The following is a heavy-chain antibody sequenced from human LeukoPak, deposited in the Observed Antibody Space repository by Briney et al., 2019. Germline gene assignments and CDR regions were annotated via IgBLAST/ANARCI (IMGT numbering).Heavy chain of an antibody. J-gene: IGHJ4*02. V-gene: IGHV3-7*01. CDR1: GFTFRRYW. Sequence: PGGSLRLSCAASGFTFRRYWMSWVRQAPGKVLEWVANINEDGNKKYYVDSVKGRFTISRDNTKNSLYLQMNSLRAEDTALYYCAREILAPGKTHDYWGQGTLVTVSS. CDR3: AREILAPGKTHDY. CDR2: INEDGNKK.